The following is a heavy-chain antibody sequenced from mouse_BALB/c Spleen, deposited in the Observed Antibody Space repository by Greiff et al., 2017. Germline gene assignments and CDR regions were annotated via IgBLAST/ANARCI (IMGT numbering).Heavy chain of an antibody. CDR3: ARSMVTTMGDD. D-gene: IGHD2-10*02. V-gene: IGHV14-3*02. CDR2: IDPANGNT. J-gene: IGHJ2*01. CDR1: GFNIKDTY. Sequence: VQLKQSGAELVKPGASVKLSCTASGFNIKDTYMHWVKQRPEQGLEWIGRIDPANGNTKYDPKFQGKATITADTSSNTAYLQLSSLTSEDTAVYYCARSMVTTMGDDWGQGTTLTVSS.